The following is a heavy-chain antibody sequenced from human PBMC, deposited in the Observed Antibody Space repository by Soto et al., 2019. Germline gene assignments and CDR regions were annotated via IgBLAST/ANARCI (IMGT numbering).Heavy chain of an antibody. Sequence: SETLSLTCTVSGGSISSGDCYWSWIRQPPXKGLEWIGYIYYSGSTYYNPSLKSRVTISVDTSKNQFSLKLSSVTAADTAVYYCARAGVLGYYYYYYGMDVWGQGTTVTVSS. CDR2: IYYSGST. V-gene: IGHV4-30-4*01. CDR1: GGSISSGDCY. J-gene: IGHJ6*02. CDR3: ARAGVLGYYYYYYGMDV. D-gene: IGHD1-26*01.